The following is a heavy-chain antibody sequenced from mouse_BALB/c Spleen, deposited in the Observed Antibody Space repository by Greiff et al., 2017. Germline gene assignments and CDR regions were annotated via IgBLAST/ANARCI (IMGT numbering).Heavy chain of an antibody. Sequence: EVMLVESGGGLVQPGGSRKLSCAASGFTFSSFGMHWVRQAPEKGLEWVAYISSGSSTIYYADTVKGRFTISRDNPKNTLFLQMTSLRSEDTAMYYCAREEIQYYGYVAYWGQGTLVTVSA. CDR1: GFTFSSFG. CDR3: AREEIQYYGYVAY. D-gene: IGHD1-2*01. V-gene: IGHV5-17*02. J-gene: IGHJ3*01. CDR2: ISSGSSTI.